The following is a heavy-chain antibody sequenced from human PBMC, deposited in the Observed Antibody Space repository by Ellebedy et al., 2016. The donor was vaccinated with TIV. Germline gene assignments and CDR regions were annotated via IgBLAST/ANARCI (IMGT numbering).Heavy chain of an antibody. Sequence: GESLKISXAASGFTFSNYWMTRVRQAPGKGLEWVANIKQDGSDKYYVDSVKGRFTISRDNAKNTLYLQMNSLRAEDTAVYYCARGGYYDSSGYYYFEYWGQGTLVTVSS. V-gene: IGHV3-7*01. CDR3: ARGGYYDSSGYYYFEY. CDR2: IKQDGSDK. J-gene: IGHJ4*02. CDR1: GFTFSNYW. D-gene: IGHD3-22*01.